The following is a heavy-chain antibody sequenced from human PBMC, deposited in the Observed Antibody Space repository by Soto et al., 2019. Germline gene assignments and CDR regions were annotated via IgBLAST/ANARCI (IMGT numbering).Heavy chain of an antibody. D-gene: IGHD6-19*01. CDR1: GFTFSSYA. J-gene: IGHJ4*02. CDR2: ISGSGGST. V-gene: IGHV3-23*01. CDR3: AKSSSSGWYYFDY. Sequence: EVQLLESGGGLVQPGGSLRLSCAASGFTFSSYAMSWVRQAPGKGLEWVSAISGSGGSTYYADSVKGRFTISRDNSKNALYLQMNSLRAEDTAVYYCAKSSSSGWYYFDYWGQGTLVTVSS.